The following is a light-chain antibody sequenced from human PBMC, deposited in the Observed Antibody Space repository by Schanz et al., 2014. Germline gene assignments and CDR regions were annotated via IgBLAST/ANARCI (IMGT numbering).Light chain of an antibody. Sequence: EVVMTQSPATLSMSPGDRATLSCRASQSLSTNLAWFQQKPGQAPRLIIYGISVRAAGIPTRFSGSGSGTEFTLTISSLQSEDFAVYYCQQYNNWPWTFGQGTKVDIK. CDR1: QSLSTN. J-gene: IGKJ1*01. CDR3: QQYNNWPWT. V-gene: IGKV3-15*01. CDR2: GIS.